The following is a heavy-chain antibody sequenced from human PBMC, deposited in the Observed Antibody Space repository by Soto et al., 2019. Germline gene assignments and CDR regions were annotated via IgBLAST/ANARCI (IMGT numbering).Heavy chain of an antibody. CDR3: ARDLVGIVVVPGAMGYYYGMDV. Sequence: SVKVSCKASGGTFSSYATRWVRQAPGQGLEWMGGINPIFGTANYAQKFQGRVTITAGESTSTAYMELSSLRSEDTAVYYCARDLVGIVVVPGAMGYYYGMDVWGQGTTVTVSS. J-gene: IGHJ6*02. CDR2: INPIFGTA. CDR1: GGTFSSYA. V-gene: IGHV1-69*13. D-gene: IGHD2-2*03.